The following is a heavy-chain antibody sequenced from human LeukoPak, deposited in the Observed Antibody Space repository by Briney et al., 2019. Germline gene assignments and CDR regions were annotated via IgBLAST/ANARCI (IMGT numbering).Heavy chain of an antibody. Sequence: PSETLSLTCTVSGYSISSDYYWGWIRQPPGKGLEWIGSIYYSGSTYYNPSLKSRVTISVDTSKNQFSLKLSSVTAADTAVYYCMVVVIGDAFDIWGQGTMVTVSS. CDR2: IYYSGST. CDR1: GYSISSDYY. V-gene: IGHV4-38-2*02. CDR3: MVVVIGDAFDI. D-gene: IGHD3-22*01. J-gene: IGHJ3*02.